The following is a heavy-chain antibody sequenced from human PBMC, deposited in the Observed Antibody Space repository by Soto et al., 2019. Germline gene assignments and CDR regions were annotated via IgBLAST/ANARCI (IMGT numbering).Heavy chain of an antibody. CDR1: GGSISSYY. D-gene: IGHD2-15*01. CDR2: IYYSGST. J-gene: IGHJ5*02. Sequence: SETLSLTCTVSGGSISSYYWSWIRQPPGKGLEWIGYIYYSGSTNYNPSLKSRVTISVDTSKNQFSLKLSSVTAADTAVYYCARQWYCSGGSCSWFDPWGQGTLVTVSS. V-gene: IGHV4-59*01. CDR3: ARQWYCSGGSCSWFDP.